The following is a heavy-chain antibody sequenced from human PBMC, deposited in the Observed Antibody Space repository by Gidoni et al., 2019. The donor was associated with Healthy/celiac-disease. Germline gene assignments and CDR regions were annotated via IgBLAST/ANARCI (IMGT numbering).Heavy chain of an antibody. V-gene: IGHV3-30*18. J-gene: IGHJ4*02. CDR3: AKDSWGGSYSPHFDY. CDR1: AFTFSSYG. Sequence: VPLVESGGGEVTPGRSLSLHCAASAFTFSSYGMHWVRQDPGKGLEWVAVISYDGSKKYYADSVKGRFTISRDNSKNTLYLQMNSLRAEDTAVYYCAKDSWGGSYSPHFDYWGQGTLVTVSS. CDR2: ISYDGSKK. D-gene: IGHD1-26*01.